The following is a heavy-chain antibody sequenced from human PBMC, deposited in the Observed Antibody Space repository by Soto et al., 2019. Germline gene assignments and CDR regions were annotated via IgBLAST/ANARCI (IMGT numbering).Heavy chain of an antibody. CDR1: GFTFSSYA. CDR2: ISGSGGST. D-gene: IGHD2-15*01. V-gene: IGHV3-23*01. J-gene: IGHJ6*02. Sequence: EVQLLESGGGLVQPGGSLRLSCAASGFTFSSYAMSWVRQAPGKGLEWVSAISGSGGSTYYADSVKGRFTISRDNSKKTWYRQMNSLRAEEKAVYYCAKSRPDIVVVVAATSGYYYGMDVWGQGTTVTVSS. CDR3: AKSRPDIVVVVAATSGYYYGMDV.